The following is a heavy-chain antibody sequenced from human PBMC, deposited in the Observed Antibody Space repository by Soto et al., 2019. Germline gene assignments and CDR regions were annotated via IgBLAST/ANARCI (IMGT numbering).Heavy chain of an antibody. Sequence: QVQLVQSGAEVKKPGSSVKVSCEASGGTFSIYPINWVRQAPGQGLEWMGGIIPFCGTSNYAQKFQGRVTITADDSTSTAYMELRSLRSEDTAVYYCARVGHITNYGMAVWGQGTTVTVSS. J-gene: IGHJ6*02. CDR1: GGTFSIYP. D-gene: IGHD1-26*01. V-gene: IGHV1-69*01. CDR3: ARVGHITNYGMAV. CDR2: IIPFCGTS.